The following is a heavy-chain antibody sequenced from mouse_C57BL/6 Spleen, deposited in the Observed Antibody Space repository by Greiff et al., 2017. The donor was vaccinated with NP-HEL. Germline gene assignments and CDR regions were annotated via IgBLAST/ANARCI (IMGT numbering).Heavy chain of an antibody. D-gene: IGHD2-5*01. Sequence: QVQLKESGAELVRPGTSVKVSCKASGYAFTNYLIEWVKQRPGQGLEWIGVINPGSGGTNYNEKFKGKATLTADKSSSTAYMQLRSLTSEDSAVYFCARAYYSNCRYAMDYWGQGTSVTVSS. CDR3: ARAYYSNCRYAMDY. CDR2: INPGSGGT. CDR1: GYAFTNYL. V-gene: IGHV1-54*01. J-gene: IGHJ4*01.